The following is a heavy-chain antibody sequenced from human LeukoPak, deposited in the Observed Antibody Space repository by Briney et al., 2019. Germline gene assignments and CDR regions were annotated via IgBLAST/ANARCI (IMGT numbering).Heavy chain of an antibody. CDR1: VYTFTSYY. CDR3: ARDPGSTEGFDY. J-gene: IGHJ4*02. V-gene: IGHV1-46*01. CDR2: INPSGGTT. Sequence: ASVKVSCKASVYTFTSYYMHWVRQAPGQGLEWMGIINPSGGTTIFAQKFQGRVTMTSDTSTSTVYMELSSLRSEDTGVYYCARDPGSTEGFDYWGQGTLVTVSS. D-gene: IGHD2-2*01.